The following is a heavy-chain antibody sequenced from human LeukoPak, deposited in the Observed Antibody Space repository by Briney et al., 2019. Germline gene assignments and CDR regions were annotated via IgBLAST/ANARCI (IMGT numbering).Heavy chain of an antibody. CDR2: VYYSGNT. CDR1: GGSMSSHF. CDR3: ARSKDILTGYCFDY. D-gene: IGHD3-9*01. Sequence: SETLSLTCSVSGGSMSSHFWTWIRQPPGKGLQWIGYVYYSGNTNYNPSLRSRVTMSLDRSKNQFSLKLSSVTAADTAVYYCARSKDILTGYCFDYWGQGTLVTVSS. J-gene: IGHJ4*02. V-gene: IGHV4-59*11.